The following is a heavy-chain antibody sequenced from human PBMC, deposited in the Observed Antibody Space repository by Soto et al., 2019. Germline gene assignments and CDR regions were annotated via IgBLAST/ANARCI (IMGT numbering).Heavy chain of an antibody. J-gene: IGHJ4*02. CDR1: GFTFSSFA. CDR3: ARGGAWTPEGLGY. Sequence: QVQLVESGGGVVQPGRSLRLSCAASGFTFSSFAMHWVRQAPGKGLEGLAVFAPDVVNNNYAESVKGRFTISRANSKNTLYLQMNSLRNEDTAVYYCARGGAWTPEGLGYWGQGTLVTVSS. D-gene: IGHD2-15*01. CDR2: FAPDVVNN. V-gene: IGHV3-30-3*01.